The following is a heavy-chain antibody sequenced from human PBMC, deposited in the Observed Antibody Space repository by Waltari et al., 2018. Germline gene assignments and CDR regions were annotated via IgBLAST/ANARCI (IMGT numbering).Heavy chain of an antibody. Sequence: EVQLVESGGGLVQPGGSLRLSCAASGFTFSDHYMDWFRQAPGKGLEWVGRTRKKANSLTPKYAASGKGRLTSSRDDSNNSLYLQMNSLKSEDTAVYYCARVYDFWSGYYTLGPYWYYGMDVWGQGTTVTVSS. CDR2: TRKKANSLTP. CDR1: GFTFSDHY. V-gene: IGHV3-72*01. D-gene: IGHD3-3*01. J-gene: IGHJ6*02. CDR3: ARVYDFWSGYYTLGPYWYYGMDV.